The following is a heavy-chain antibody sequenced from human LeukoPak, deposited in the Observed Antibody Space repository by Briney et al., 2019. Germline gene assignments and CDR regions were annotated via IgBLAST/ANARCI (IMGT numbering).Heavy chain of an antibody. D-gene: IGHD5-18*01. Sequence: GGSLRLSCAASGFPFSSHWLSWFRQSPGKGLEWVAHINQDGSEKSYVDSVKGRFTISRDNARNSQWLQMNSLRVDDTAVYYCVRDLQGREDTAMGDYWGQGARVIVSS. CDR1: GFPFSSHW. V-gene: IGHV3-7*01. CDR2: INQDGSEK. J-gene: IGHJ4*02. CDR3: VRDLQGREDTAMGDY.